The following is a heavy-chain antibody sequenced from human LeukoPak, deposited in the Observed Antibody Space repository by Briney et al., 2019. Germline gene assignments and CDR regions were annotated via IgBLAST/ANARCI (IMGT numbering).Heavy chain of an antibody. CDR1: GFTFSDYY. CDR3: ARDLGVPAAIRWSRFDP. V-gene: IGHV3-11*04. CDR2: ISSSGSTI. D-gene: IGHD2-2*02. J-gene: IGHJ5*02. Sequence: PGGSLRLSCAASGFTFSDYYMSWIRQAPGKGLEWVSYISSSGSTIYYADSVKGRFTISRDNAKNSLYLQMNSLRAEDTAVCYCARDLGVPAAIRWSRFDPWGQGTLVTVSS.